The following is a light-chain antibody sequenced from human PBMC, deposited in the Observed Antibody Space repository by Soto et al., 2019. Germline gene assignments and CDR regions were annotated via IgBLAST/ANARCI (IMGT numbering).Light chain of an antibody. CDR1: QSISTW. V-gene: IGKV1-5*01. CDR3: QQFNSYSYT. Sequence: DIQMTQSPATLSAPVGDRVTITCRASQSISTWLAWYQQKPGKAPKLLVFDASTLESGVPSRFSGSGSGTEFTLTISSLQPDDFATYYCQQFNSYSYTFGRGTKVDIK. J-gene: IGKJ2*01. CDR2: DAS.